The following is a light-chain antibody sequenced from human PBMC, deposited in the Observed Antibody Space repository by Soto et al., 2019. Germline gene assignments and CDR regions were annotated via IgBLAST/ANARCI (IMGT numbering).Light chain of an antibody. CDR3: QQYCSHST. CDR1: QTITTSQ. V-gene: IGKV3-20*01. J-gene: IGKJ1*01. Sequence: EIVLTQSPGTLSLSPGERATLFCRASQTITTSQLAWYQQKPGQAPRVLIFGASNRATGIPDRFSGSGSGTDFTLTISSLQSDDFATYYCQQYCSHSTFGQGTKVEIK. CDR2: GAS.